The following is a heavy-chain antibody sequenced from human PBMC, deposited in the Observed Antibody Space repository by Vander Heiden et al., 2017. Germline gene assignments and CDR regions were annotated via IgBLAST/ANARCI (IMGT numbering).Heavy chain of an antibody. V-gene: IGHV4-39*01. J-gene: IGHJ4*02. CDR1: GDFISNNYYY. CDR2: IYYSGTA. D-gene: IGHD5-12*01. CDR3: ARARDGYLADYFDY. Sequence: QLQLQESGPGLVKPSETLSLTSEVSGDFISNNYYYWGWIRQPPGKGLEWIGNIYYSGTAFYNPSLKSRVTISVDTSTNQLSLRLRSVTAADTAVYYCARARDGYLADYFDYWGQGSLVTVSS.